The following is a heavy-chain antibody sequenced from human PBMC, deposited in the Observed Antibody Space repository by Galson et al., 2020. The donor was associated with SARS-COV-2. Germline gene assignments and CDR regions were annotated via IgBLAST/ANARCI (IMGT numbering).Heavy chain of an antibody. J-gene: IGHJ4*02. Sequence: QIGESLKISCAASGFTFSNSHMHWVRQAPGKGLEWVALISHDGTNKVYADSVRGRFTISRDSSKNTLYLQMNSLKSEDTAVYYCAREGGSSGRACYFDYWGQGTLVTVSS. D-gene: IGHD6-19*01. CDR1: GFTFSNSH. V-gene: IGHV3-30-3*01. CDR3: AREGGSSGRACYFDY. CDR2: ISHDGTNK.